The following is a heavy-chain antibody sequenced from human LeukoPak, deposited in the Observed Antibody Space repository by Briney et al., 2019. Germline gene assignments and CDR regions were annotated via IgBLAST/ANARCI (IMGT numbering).Heavy chain of an antibody. CDR2: INSDGSSI. D-gene: IGHD4-17*01. J-gene: IGHJ4*02. Sequence: GGSLRLACAASGFTFSSYWMHRVRQAPGKGLVWVSRINSDGSSITYADSVKGRFTISRDDAKNTLYLQMNSLRAEDTAVYYCARAPTTVTTFVYWGQGTLVTVSS. CDR1: GFTFSSYW. V-gene: IGHV3-74*01. CDR3: ARAPTTVTTFVY.